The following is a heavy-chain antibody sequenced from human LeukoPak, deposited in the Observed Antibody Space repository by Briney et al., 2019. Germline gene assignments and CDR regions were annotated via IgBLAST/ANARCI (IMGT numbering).Heavy chain of an antibody. CDR3: ARDRAGTISNYFDY. V-gene: IGHV1-18*01. CDR2: ISAYNGNT. Sequence: ASVKVSCKASGYTFTSYVISWVRQAPGQGLEWMGWISAYNGNTNYAQKLQGRVTMTTDTSTSTAYMELRSLRSDDTAVYYCARDRAGTISNYFDYWGQGTLVTVSS. CDR1: GYTFTSYV. D-gene: IGHD1-7*01. J-gene: IGHJ4*02.